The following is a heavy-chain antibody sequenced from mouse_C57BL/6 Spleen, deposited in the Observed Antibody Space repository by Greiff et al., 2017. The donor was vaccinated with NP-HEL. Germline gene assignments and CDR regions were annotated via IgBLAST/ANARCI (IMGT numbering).Heavy chain of an antibody. D-gene: IGHD1-1*01. CDR1: GYTFTSYW. Sequence: QVQLQQPGAELVKPGASVKMSCKASGYTFTSYWITWVKQRPGQGLEWIGDFYPGSGSTNYNEKFKSKATLTVDTSSSTAYMQLSSLTSEDSAVYYCARMGEWPLRGAWFAYWGQGTLVTVSA. CDR3: ARMGEWPLRGAWFAY. CDR2: FYPGSGST. V-gene: IGHV1-55*01. J-gene: IGHJ3*01.